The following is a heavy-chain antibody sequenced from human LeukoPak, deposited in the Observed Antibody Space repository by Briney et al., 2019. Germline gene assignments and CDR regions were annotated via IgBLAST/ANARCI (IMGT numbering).Heavy chain of an antibody. V-gene: IGHV1-18*01. D-gene: IGHD3-3*01. J-gene: IGHJ5*02. CDR3: ARDWIPIFGVPNWSAP. Sequence: GASVKVSCKASGYTFTSYGISWVRQAPGQGLEWMGWISAYNGNTNYAQKLQGRVTMTTDTSTSTAYMELRSLRSDDTAVYYCARDWIPIFGVPNWSAPWGKGTLVTVSS. CDR1: GYTFTSYG. CDR2: ISAYNGNT.